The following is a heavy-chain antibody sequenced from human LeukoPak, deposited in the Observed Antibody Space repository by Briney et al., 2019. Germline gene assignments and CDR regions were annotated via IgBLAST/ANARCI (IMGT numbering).Heavy chain of an antibody. CDR2: ISYDGSNK. J-gene: IGHJ4*02. D-gene: IGHD3-16*01. Sequence: GSLRLSCAASGFTFSNYAVHWVRQAPGKGLEWVAIISYDGSNKYYADSVKGRFTISRDNSKNTLYLQMNSLRAEDTAVYYCARPEGGGYFDYWGQGTLVTVSS. CDR1: GFTFSNYA. V-gene: IGHV3-30-3*01. CDR3: ARPEGGGYFDY.